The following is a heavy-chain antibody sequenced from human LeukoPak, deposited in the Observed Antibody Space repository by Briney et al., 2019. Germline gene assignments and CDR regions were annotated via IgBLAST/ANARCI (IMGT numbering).Heavy chain of an antibody. CDR2: ISGSGGST. J-gene: IGHJ6*03. V-gene: IGHV3-23*01. D-gene: IGHD2-2*01. Sequence: GGSLRLSCAASGFTFSSYAMSWVSQAPGKWLEWVSAISGSGGSTYYADSVKGRFTISRDNSKNTLYLQMNSLRAEDTAVYYCAKEGSTPSWYDYYYYMDVWGKGTMVTVSS. CDR3: AKEGSTPSWYDYYYYMDV. CDR1: GFTFSSYA.